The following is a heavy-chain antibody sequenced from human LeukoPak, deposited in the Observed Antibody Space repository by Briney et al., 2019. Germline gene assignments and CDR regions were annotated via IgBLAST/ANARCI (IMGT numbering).Heavy chain of an antibody. V-gene: IGHV3-11*01. J-gene: IGHJ4*02. CDR3: ARLRWLQSYFDY. Sequence: PGGSLRLSCAASGFTFSDYYMSWIRQAPGKGLEWVSYISSSGSTIYYADSVKGRFTISREKAKNSLYLQMNSLRAEDTAVYYCARLRWLQSYFDYWGQGTLVTVSS. D-gene: IGHD5-24*01. CDR1: GFTFSDYY. CDR2: ISSSGSTI.